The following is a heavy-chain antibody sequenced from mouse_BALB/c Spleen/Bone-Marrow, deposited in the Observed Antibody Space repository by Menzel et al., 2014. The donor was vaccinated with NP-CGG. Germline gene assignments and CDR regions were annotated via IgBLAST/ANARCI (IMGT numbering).Heavy chain of an antibody. J-gene: IGHJ1*01. V-gene: IGHV1S130*01. CDR3: ARSTTATYFDV. Sequence: VQLQESGSVLVRPGASVKLSCKASGYTFTSSWMHWAKQRPGQGLEWIREIHPNSGNTNYNEKFKGKATLTVDTSSSTAYVDLSSLTSEDSAVYYCARSTTATYFDVWGAGTTVTVSS. D-gene: IGHD1-2*01. CDR1: GYTFTSSW. CDR2: IHPNSGNT.